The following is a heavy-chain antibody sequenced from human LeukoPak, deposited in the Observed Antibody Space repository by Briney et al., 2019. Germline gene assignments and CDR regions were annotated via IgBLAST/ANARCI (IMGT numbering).Heavy chain of an antibody. CDR2: ISSYSTYI. J-gene: IGHJ4*02. CDR1: GFTFSSYN. Sequence: GGSLRLSCAASGFTFSSYNMSWVRQAPGKGLEWVSSISSYSTYIYYADSVKGRFTISRDNAKNSLYLQMNSLRPEDTAVHYCARGAQTTSYYDSSGNFDYWGQGTLVTVSS. CDR3: ARGAQTTSYYDSSGNFDY. V-gene: IGHV3-21*01. D-gene: IGHD3-22*01.